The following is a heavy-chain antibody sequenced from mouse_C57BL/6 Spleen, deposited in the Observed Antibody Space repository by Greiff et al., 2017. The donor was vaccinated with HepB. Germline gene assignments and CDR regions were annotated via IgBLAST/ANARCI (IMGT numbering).Heavy chain of an antibody. CDR2: IDPSDSYT. CDR1: GYTFTSYW. CDR3: ARGDDGYYGGFAY. Sequence: QVQLQQPGAELVKPGASVKLSCKASGYTFTSYWMQWVKQRPGQGLEWIGEIDPSDSYTNYNQKFKGKATLTVDTSSSTAYMQLSSLTSEEFAVYYCARGDDGYYGGFAYWGQGTLVTVSA. D-gene: IGHD2-3*01. J-gene: IGHJ3*01. V-gene: IGHV1-50*01.